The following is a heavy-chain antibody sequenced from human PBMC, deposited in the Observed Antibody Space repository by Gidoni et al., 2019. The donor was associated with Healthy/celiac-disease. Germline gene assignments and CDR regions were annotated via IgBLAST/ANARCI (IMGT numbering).Heavy chain of an antibody. CDR3: ARHDYDILTGYPNWFDP. Sequence: QLQLQESGPGLVKPSETLSLTCTVAGGSISSSSYYWGWSRQPPGKGLEWIGRIYYSGRTYYNPSLKSRVTISVDTSKNQFSLKLSSVTAADTAVYYCARHDYDILTGYPNWFDPWGQGTLVTVSS. J-gene: IGHJ5*02. V-gene: IGHV4-39*01. CDR1: GGSISSSSYY. D-gene: IGHD3-9*01. CDR2: IYYSGRT.